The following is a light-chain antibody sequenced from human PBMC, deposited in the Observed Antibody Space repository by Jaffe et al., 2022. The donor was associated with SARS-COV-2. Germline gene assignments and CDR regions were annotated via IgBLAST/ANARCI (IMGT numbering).Light chain of an antibody. J-gene: IGLJ3*02. CDR1: SSDVGSYNL. CDR2: EAT. Sequence: QSALTQPASVSGSPGQSITISCTGTSSDVGSYNLVSWYQHHPGKAPKIIIYEATKRPSGVPNRFSGSKSGNTASLTISGLQAEDEANYYCCAYAGSGTWVFGGGTKLTAL. V-gene: IGLV2-23*01. CDR3: CAYAGSGTWV.